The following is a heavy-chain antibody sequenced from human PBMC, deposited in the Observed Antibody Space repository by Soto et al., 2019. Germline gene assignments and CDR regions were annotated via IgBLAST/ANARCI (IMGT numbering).Heavy chain of an antibody. D-gene: IGHD3-16*01. Sequence: QVQLVESGGGVVQPGRSLRLSCAASGFTFSSYGMHWVRQAPGKGLERVAVIWYDGSNKYYADSVKGRFTISRDNSKNTLYLQMISLRAEDAAVYYCARVTVRHLEELWVFEIWGQGTMVTVSS. CDR1: GFTFSSYG. J-gene: IGHJ3*02. V-gene: IGHV3-33*01. CDR3: ARVTVRHLEELWVFEI. CDR2: IWYDGSNK.